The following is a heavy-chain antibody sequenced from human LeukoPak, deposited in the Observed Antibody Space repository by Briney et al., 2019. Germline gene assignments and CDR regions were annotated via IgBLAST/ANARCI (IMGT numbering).Heavy chain of an antibody. CDR3: ARGRFDSSGYYFGYFFDY. V-gene: IGHV4-59*01. Sequence: SETLSLTCTVSGGSISSYYWSWIRQPPGKGLEWIRYIYYSGSTNYNPSLKSRVTISVDTSKNQFSLKLSSVTAADTAVYYCARGRFDSSGYYFGYFFDYWGQGTLVTVSS. CDR1: GGSISSYY. D-gene: IGHD3-22*01. J-gene: IGHJ4*02. CDR2: IYYSGST.